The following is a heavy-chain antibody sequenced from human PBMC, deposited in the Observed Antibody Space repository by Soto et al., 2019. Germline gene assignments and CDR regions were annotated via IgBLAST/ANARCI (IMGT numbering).Heavy chain of an antibody. CDR2: IYPGDSDT. J-gene: IGHJ4*02. Sequence: GESLKISCKGSGYSFTSYWIGWVRQMPGKGLEWMGIIYPGDSDTRYSPSFQGQVTISADKSISTAYLQWSSLKASDTAMYYCATAKLYSSGWLEYYFDYWGQGTLVPVSS. CDR1: GYSFTSYW. D-gene: IGHD6-19*01. V-gene: IGHV5-51*01. CDR3: ATAKLYSSGWLEYYFDY.